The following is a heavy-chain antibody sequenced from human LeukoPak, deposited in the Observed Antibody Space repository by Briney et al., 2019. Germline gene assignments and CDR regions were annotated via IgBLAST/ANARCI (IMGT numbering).Heavy chain of an antibody. J-gene: IGHJ6*02. CDR3: ARVVDTAMGMDV. D-gene: IGHD5-18*01. CDR2: ISSSSSTI. V-gene: IGHV3-48*04. CDR1: GFTFSIYS. Sequence: PGGSLRLSCAASGFTFSIYSMNWVRQAPGKGLRWVAYISSSSSTISYADSVKGRFTISRDNAKNSLYLQMNSLRAEDTAVYYCARVVDTAMGMDVWGQGTTVTVSS.